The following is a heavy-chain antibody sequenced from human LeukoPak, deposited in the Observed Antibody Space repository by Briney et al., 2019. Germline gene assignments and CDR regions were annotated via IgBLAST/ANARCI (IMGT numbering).Heavy chain of an antibody. D-gene: IGHD1-26*01. CDR2: IWYDGSNK. V-gene: IGHV3-33*08. CDR3: ARGFYSGSYSAAFDI. Sequence: GGSLRLSCTASGFSFSEYGLHWVRQAPGKGLEWVAVIWYDGSNKYYADSVKGRFTISRDNSKNTLYLQMNSLRAEDTAVYYCARGFYSGSYSAAFDIWGQGTMVTVSS. J-gene: IGHJ3*02. CDR1: GFSFSEYG.